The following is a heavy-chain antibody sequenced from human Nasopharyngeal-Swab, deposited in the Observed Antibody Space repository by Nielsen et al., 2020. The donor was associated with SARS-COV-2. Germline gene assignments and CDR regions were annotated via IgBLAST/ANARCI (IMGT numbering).Heavy chain of an antibody. Sequence: GESLKISCAASGFTFSSYGMHWVRQAPGKGLEWVAVISYDGSNKYYADSVKGRFTISGDNSKNTLYLQMNSLRAEDTAVYYCAKELSARVVTPTYYFDYWGQGTLVTVSS. V-gene: IGHV3-30*18. D-gene: IGHD3-22*01. CDR2: ISYDGSNK. CDR1: GFTFSSYG. J-gene: IGHJ4*02. CDR3: AKELSARVVTPTYYFDY.